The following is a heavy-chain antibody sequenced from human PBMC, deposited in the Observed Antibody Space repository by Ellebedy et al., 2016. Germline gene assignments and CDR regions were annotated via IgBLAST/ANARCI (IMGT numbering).Heavy chain of an antibody. CDR3: ASGLRFLEWLSGFDP. CDR1: GGTFSSYA. D-gene: IGHD3-3*01. CDR2: IIPIFGTA. J-gene: IGHJ5*02. Sequence: SVKVSXXASGGTFSSYAISWVRQAPGQGLEWMGGIIPIFGTANYAQKFQGRVTITADKSTSTAYMELSSLRSEDTAVYYCASGLRFLEWLSGFDPWGQGTLVTVSS. V-gene: IGHV1-69*06.